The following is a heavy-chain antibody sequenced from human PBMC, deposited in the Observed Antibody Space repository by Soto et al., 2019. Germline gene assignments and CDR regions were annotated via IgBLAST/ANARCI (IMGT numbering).Heavy chain of an antibody. D-gene: IGHD2-21*02. CDR1: GGSISSGGYY. J-gene: IGHJ3*02. V-gene: IGHV4-31*03. Sequence: QVQLQESGPGLVKPSQTLSLTCTVSGGSISSGGYYWSWIRQHPGKGLEWIGYIYYSGSTYYNPSLKSRVTISVDKSKNQFSLELSSVTAADTAVYYCARDRTVTAWAFDIWGQGTMVTVSS. CDR2: IYYSGST. CDR3: ARDRTVTAWAFDI.